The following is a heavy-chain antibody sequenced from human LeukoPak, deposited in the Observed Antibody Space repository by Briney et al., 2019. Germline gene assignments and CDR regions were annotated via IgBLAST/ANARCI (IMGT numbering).Heavy chain of an antibody. D-gene: IGHD3-22*01. Sequence: GGSLRLSCAASGFTFSSYDMLWVRHATGKGLEWVSAIGTAGDTYYPGSVKGRFTISRENAKNSLYLQMNSLRAGDTAVYYCARGDSSGDAFDIWGQGTMVTVSS. CDR2: IGTAGDT. CDR3: ARGDSSGDAFDI. J-gene: IGHJ3*02. V-gene: IGHV3-13*04. CDR1: GFTFSSYD.